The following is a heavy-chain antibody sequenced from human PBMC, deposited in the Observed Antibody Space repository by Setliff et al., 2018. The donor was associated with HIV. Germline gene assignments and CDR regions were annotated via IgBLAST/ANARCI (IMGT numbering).Heavy chain of an antibody. Sequence: PSETLSLTCTVSGDSITRGSYYWSWIRQPAGKGLEWIGHIYTSGKTHYSPSLKSRITISADTSKNQLSLNLSSVTAADTAVYYCASGQWLEHAFDIWGQGTVVTVSS. V-gene: IGHV4-61*09. CDR2: IYTSGKT. D-gene: IGHD6-19*01. CDR1: GDSITRGSYY. CDR3: ASGQWLEHAFDI. J-gene: IGHJ3*02.